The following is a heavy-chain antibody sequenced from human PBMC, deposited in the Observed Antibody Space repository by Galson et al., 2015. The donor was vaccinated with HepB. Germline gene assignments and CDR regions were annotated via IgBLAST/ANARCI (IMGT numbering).Heavy chain of an antibody. CDR3: ARGRSGWYYYFDS. Sequence: ETLSLTCTVSGGSISGSYWSWIRQPPGKGLEWLGYVHSRGGPDSNPSLGSRAPISVDPSKNQFSLELSSVTAADAAVYFCARGRSGWYYYFDSWGQGTLVTVSS. CDR2: VHSRGGP. CDR1: GGSISGSY. J-gene: IGHJ4*02. D-gene: IGHD6-19*01. V-gene: IGHV4-59*01.